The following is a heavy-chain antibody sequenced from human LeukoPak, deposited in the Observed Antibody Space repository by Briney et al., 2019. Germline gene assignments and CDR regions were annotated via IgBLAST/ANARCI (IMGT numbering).Heavy chain of an antibody. CDR1: GFTFNSYS. CDR2: IRSKPDGGTA. CDR3: FGVTGVWNIYL. V-gene: IGHV3-49*04. Sequence: PGGSLRLSCAASGFTFNSYSMSWVRQAPGKGLECVGFIRSKPDGGTAEYAASVKGRFTISRDDSKSTAYLQMNSLKVEDTAVYFCFGVTGVWNIYLWGQGTLVTVSS. J-gene: IGHJ4*02. D-gene: IGHD3-9*01.